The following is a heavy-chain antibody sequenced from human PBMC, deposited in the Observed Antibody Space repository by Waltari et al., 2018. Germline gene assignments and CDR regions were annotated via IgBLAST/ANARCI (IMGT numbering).Heavy chain of an antibody. J-gene: IGHJ5*02. CDR2: ISGSGGST. D-gene: IGHD2-15*01. CDR3: AKDPDVPPYCSGGSCPS. V-gene: IGHV3-23*04. CDR1: GFTFSSYA. Sequence: EVQLVESGGGLVQPGGSLRLSCAASGFTFSSYAMIWVRPAPGRGLEWVSAISGSGGSTYYADSVKGRFTISRDNSKNTLYLQMNSLRAEDTAVYYCAKDPDVPPYCSGGSCPSWGQGTLVTVSS.